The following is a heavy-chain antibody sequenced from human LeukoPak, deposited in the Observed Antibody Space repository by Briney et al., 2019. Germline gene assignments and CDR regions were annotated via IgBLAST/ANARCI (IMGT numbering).Heavy chain of an antibody. CDR2: IYYSGNT. J-gene: IGHJ4*02. Sequence: SQTLSLTCTVSGGSISSGSYYWSWIRQPAGKGLEWIGRIYYSGNTYYNPSLKSRVTISVDTSKNQFSLKLSSVTAADTAVYYCARYHQGFDDYWGLGTLVTVSS. V-gene: IGHV4-61*02. CDR3: ARYHQGFDDY. CDR1: GGSISSGSYY. D-gene: IGHD3-9*01.